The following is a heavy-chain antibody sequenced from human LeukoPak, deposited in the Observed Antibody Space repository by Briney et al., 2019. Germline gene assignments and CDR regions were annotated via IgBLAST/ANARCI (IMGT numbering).Heavy chain of an antibody. V-gene: IGHV4-34*01. CDR2: INHSGST. CDR3: ASFLGLETDYFDY. J-gene: IGHJ4*02. CDR1: GGSFSGYY. Sequence: SETLSLTCAVYGGSFSGYYWSWIRQPPGKGLEWIGEINHSGSTNYNPSLKSRVTISVDTSKNQFSLKLSSVTAADTAVYYCASFLGLETDYFDYWGQGTLVTVSS. D-gene: IGHD7-27*01.